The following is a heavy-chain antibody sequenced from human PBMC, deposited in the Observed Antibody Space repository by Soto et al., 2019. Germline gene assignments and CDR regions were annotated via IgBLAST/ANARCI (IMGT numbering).Heavy chain of an antibody. CDR1: GFTFSSYA. V-gene: IGHV3-23*01. CDR3: AKERGVGHCGGGICYLVNYYYYGMDY. Sequence: EVQLLESGGGSVQPGGSLKLSCAASGFTFSSYAMTWVRQAPGKGLEWVSGIVGSGGTTDYADSVKGRFTISRDNSKNAPYLERNSLSSENTTAYECAKERGVGHCGGGICYLVNYYYYGMDYWGHGTMVTVPS. J-gene: IGHJ6*02. D-gene: IGHD2-15*01. CDR2: IVGSGGTT.